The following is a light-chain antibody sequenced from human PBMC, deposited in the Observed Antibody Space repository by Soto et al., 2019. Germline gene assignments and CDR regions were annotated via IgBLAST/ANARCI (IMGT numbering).Light chain of an antibody. CDR1: QSISSW. CDR3: QQYNSYPFT. Sequence: DIQMTQSPSTLSASVGDRVTITCRASQSISSWLAWYQQKPGKAPKLLIYKASSLESGVPSRFSGSGSGTEFTLTISSLQPDDFETYYGQQYNSYPFTFGPGTKVDIK. CDR2: KAS. J-gene: IGKJ3*01. V-gene: IGKV1-5*03.